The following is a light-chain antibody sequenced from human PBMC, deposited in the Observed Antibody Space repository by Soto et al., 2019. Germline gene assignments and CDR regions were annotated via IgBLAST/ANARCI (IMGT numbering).Light chain of an antibody. CDR1: QSVSKY. CDR3: QQSYSTPYT. J-gene: IGKJ2*01. Sequence: DIQMTQSPSSLSASVGDRVTIACRASQSVSKYLNWYQQKPGKAPNLLISGASTLESGVTSRFSGSGSGTYFTLTIVSLQPEDFATYFCQQSYSTPYTFGQGTKLEIK. V-gene: IGKV1-39*01. CDR2: GAS.